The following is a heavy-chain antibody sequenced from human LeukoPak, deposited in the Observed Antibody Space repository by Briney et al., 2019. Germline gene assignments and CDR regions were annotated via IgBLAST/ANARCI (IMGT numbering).Heavy chain of an antibody. Sequence: ASVKVSCKATGYTFTDYGISWVRQAPGQGLEWMGWISADNGITNYPQKLQGRDTMTTDTSTSTAYMDLRSLRSDDTAVYYCARRTSTGYFDYWGQGTLVTLSS. D-gene: IGHD1-1*01. J-gene: IGHJ4*02. CDR1: GYTFTDYG. CDR2: ISADNGIT. CDR3: ARRTSTGYFDY. V-gene: IGHV1-18*01.